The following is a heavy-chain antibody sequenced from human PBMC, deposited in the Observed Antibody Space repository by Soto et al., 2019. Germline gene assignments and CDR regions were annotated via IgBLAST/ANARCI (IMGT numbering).Heavy chain of an antibody. J-gene: IGHJ2*01. Sequence: QVQLVESGGGVVQPGRSLRLSCAASGFTFNTYGMHWVRQAPGKGLEWVAVTSYDGSNKYYADSVKGRFTISRENAKNTLYVEMNSLRAEDTAVYYCVKGATGGPRGYDDLWGRGTLVTVSS. CDR2: TSYDGSNK. V-gene: IGHV3-30*18. CDR3: VKGATGGPRGYDDL. CDR1: GFTFNTYG. D-gene: IGHD3-16*01.